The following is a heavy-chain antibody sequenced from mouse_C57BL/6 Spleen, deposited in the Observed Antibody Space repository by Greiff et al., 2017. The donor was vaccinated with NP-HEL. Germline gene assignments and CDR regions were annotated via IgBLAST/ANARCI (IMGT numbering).Heavy chain of an antibody. J-gene: IGHJ1*03. Sequence: VQLQQSGPELVKPGASVKISCKASGYTFTDYYINWVKQRPGQGLEWIGDINPNNGGTIYNQKFKGKATLTVDKSSSTAYMELRSLTSEDTAVYYCARSSLGRYFDVWGTGTTVTVSS. CDR2: INPNNGGT. V-gene: IGHV1-18*01. D-gene: IGHD4-1*01. CDR3: ARSSLGRYFDV. CDR1: GYTFTDYY.